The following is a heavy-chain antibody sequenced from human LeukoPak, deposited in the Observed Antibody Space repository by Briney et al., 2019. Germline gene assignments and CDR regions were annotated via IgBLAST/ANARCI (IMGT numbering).Heavy chain of an antibody. D-gene: IGHD6-6*01. CDR1: GGSISSSSYY. CDR2: IYYSGST. Sequence: SETLSLTCTVSGGSISSSSYYWGWIRQPPGKGLEWIGSIYYSGSTYYNPSLKSRVTISVDTSKNQFSLKLSSVTAADTAVYYCAREGSSSTNWFDPWGQGTLVTVSS. CDR3: AREGSSSTNWFDP. V-gene: IGHV4-39*07. J-gene: IGHJ5*02.